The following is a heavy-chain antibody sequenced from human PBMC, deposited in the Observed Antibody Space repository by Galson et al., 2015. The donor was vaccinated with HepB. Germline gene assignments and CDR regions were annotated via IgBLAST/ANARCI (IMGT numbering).Heavy chain of an antibody. D-gene: IGHD2-2*02. J-gene: IGHJ1*01. CDR2: ISGSGGST. CDR1: GFTFSSYA. CDR3: AKEECSSTSCYTGYFQH. V-gene: IGHV3-23*01. Sequence: SLRLSCAASGFTFSSYAMSWVRQAPGKGLEWVSAISGSGGSTYYADSVKGRFTISRDNSKNTLYLQMNSLRAEDTAVYYCAKEECSSTSCYTGYFQHWGQGTLVTVSS.